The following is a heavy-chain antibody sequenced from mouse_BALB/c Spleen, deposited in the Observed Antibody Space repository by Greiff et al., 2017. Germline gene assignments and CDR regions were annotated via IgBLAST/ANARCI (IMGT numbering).Heavy chain of an antibody. D-gene: IGHD2-4*01. CDR2: IRNKANGYTT. J-gene: IGHJ3*01. CDR1: GFTFTDYY. CDR3: ARGYYDYGPFAY. Sequence: EVQVVESGGGLVQPGGSLRLSCATSGFTFTDYYMSWVRQPPGKALEWLGFIRNKANGYTTEYSASVKGRFTISRDNSQSIFYLQMNTLRAEDSATYYCARGYYDYGPFAYWGQGTLVTVSA. V-gene: IGHV7-3*02.